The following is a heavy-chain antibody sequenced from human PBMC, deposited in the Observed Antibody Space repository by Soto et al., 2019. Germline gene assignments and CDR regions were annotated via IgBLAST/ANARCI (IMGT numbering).Heavy chain of an antibody. CDR2: ITSSSSTI. V-gene: IGHV3-48*01. D-gene: IGHD2-2*01. CDR3: ARDIVVVPIAANDH. Sequence: EVQLVESGGGSVQPGGSLRLSCAASGFTFSRYSMKWFRQAPGKGLEWVSYITSSSSTIYYADSVKGRFTISRDNAKNSLYLQMNSLRAEDTAVYYCARDIVVVPIAANDHWGQGTLVTVSS. CDR1: GFTFSRYS. J-gene: IGHJ4*02.